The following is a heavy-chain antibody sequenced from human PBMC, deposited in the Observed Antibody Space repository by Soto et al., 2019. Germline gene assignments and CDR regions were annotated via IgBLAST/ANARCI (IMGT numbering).Heavy chain of an antibody. CDR2: VSHSGNT. CDR3: ARAKFASTGWHQFDS. D-gene: IGHD7-27*01. Sequence: XETRSLTGTVSGGSFTGHFWSWVRQPPGKGLEWIGEVSHSGNTKYYPSLRSRVTLSVDSSKNQISLALTSVTAADTAVYYCARAKFASTGWHQFDSWGQGTLVIVSS. CDR1: GGSFTGHF. V-gene: IGHV4-34*01. J-gene: IGHJ4*02.